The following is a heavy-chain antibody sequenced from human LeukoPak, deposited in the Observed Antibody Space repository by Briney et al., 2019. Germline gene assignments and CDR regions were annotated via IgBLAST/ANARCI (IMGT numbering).Heavy chain of an antibody. Sequence: ASVKVSCKASGYTFTGYYMHWVRQAPGQGLEWMGRINPNSGGTNYAQKFQGRVTMTRDTSISTAYMELSRLRSDDTAVYYCAILIQFRVDSPNWFDPWGQGTLVTVSS. CDR3: AILIQFRVDSPNWFDP. V-gene: IGHV1-2*06. CDR2: INPNSGGT. J-gene: IGHJ5*02. D-gene: IGHD3-9*01. CDR1: GYTFTGYY.